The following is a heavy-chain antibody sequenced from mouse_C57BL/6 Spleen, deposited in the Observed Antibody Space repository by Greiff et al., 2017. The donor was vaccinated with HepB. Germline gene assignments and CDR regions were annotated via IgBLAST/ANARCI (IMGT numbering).Heavy chain of an antibody. Sequence: VQLQQPGTELVKPGASVKLSCKASGYTFTSYWMHWVKQRPGQGLEWIGNINPSNGGTNYNEKFKSKATLTVDKSSSTAYMQLSSLTSEDSAVYYCARNYYGSSPRYWYFDVWGTGTTVTVSS. CDR2: INPSNGGT. CDR3: ARNYYGSSPRYWYFDV. V-gene: IGHV1-53*01. CDR1: GYTFTSYW. J-gene: IGHJ1*03. D-gene: IGHD1-1*01.